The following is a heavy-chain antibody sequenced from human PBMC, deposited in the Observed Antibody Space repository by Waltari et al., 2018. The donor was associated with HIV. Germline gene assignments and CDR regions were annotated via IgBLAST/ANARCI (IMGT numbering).Heavy chain of an antibody. CDR1: GFAFRIFG. J-gene: IGHJ4*02. D-gene: IGHD4-17*01. Sequence: QVRLVESGGGVVQPGRSLRLSCAASGFAFRIFGMHSVRQAPGEGLEWVAVISYDGSKKYSADSVKGRFTVSRDNSKNTLYLQMNSLRPEDTAIYFCANQDTPGTTVTTPTFYYWGQGTLVTVSS. CDR3: ANQDTPGTTVTTPTFYY. CDR2: ISYDGSKK. V-gene: IGHV3-30*18.